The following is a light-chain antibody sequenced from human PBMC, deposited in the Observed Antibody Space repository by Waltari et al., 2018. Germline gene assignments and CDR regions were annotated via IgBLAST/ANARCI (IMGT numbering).Light chain of an antibody. J-gene: IGLJ1*01. V-gene: IGLV2-14*03. CDR1: SSDIADNNY. CDR2: DVS. CDR3: SSHTPTYTYV. Sequence: QSALTQPASVSGSPGQSIAISCTGTSSDIADNNYVSWYQQHPGKAPRLMIYDVSTRPSGVSDLFSGSKSGNTASLTISGLQAEDEGDYYCSSHTPTYTYVFGSGTKVTVL.